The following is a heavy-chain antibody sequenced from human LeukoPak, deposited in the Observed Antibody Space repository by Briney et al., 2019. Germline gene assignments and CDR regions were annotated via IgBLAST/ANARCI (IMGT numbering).Heavy chain of an antibody. CDR1: GRSFSGYY. CDR2: INHSGST. Sequence: SETLSLTCAVYGRSFSGYYWIWIRQPPGKELEWIGEINHSGSTNYNPSLKSRVTISVDTSKNQFSLKLSSVTAADTAVYYCAHKGYSSSSDYYYYGMDVWGQGTTVTVSS. J-gene: IGHJ6*02. D-gene: IGHD6-6*01. CDR3: AHKGYSSSSDYYYYGMDV. V-gene: IGHV4-34*01.